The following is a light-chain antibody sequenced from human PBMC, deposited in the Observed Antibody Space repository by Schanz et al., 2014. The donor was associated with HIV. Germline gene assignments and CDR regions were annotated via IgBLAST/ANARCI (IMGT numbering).Light chain of an antibody. CDR1: QSIRPW. CDR3: QQYDERPFT. Sequence: DIQLTQSPSTLSASVGDRVSITCRASQSIRPWLAWYQQRPGKTPKLLINEASNLQSGVPSRFSGSGSGTEFTLTITSLQPDDFATYYCQQYDERPFTFGQGTKLEF. J-gene: IGKJ2*01. CDR2: EAS. V-gene: IGKV1-5*03.